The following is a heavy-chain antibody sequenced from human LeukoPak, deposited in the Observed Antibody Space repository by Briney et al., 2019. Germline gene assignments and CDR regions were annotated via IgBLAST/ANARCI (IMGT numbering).Heavy chain of an antibody. V-gene: IGHV3-30*02. J-gene: IGHJ4*02. D-gene: IGHD4-17*01. CDR2: IRYDGSNK. Sequence: PGGSLRLSCAASGFTFSSYGMHWVRQAPGKGLEWVAFIRYDGSNKYYADSVKGRFTISRDNSKNTLYLQMNSLRAEDTAVYYCAKSMDYGDYRGYFDYWGQGTLVTVSS. CDR1: GFTFSSYG. CDR3: AKSMDYGDYRGYFDY.